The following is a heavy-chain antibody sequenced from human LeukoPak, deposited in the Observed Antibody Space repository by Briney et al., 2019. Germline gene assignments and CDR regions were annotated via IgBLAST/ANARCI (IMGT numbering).Heavy chain of an antibody. CDR3: ARVRCSSGWYGGCYYYYYMDV. CDR1: GGTFNSYA. D-gene: IGHD6-19*01. Sequence: ASVKVSCKASGGTFNSYAISWVRQAPGQGLEWMGGIIPIFGTTNYARKFRGRVTLTADKSTRTAYMELSSLRSEDTAVYYCARVRCSSGWYGGCYYYYYMDVWGKGTTVTISS. J-gene: IGHJ6*03. V-gene: IGHV1-69*06. CDR2: IIPIFGTT.